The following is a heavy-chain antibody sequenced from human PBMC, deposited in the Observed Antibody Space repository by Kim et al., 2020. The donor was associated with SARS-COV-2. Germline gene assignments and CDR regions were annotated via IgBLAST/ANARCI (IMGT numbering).Heavy chain of an antibody. D-gene: IGHD1-1*01. Sequence: SETLSLTCTVSGFSISSGYYWGWIRQPPGKGLEWIGIIYRNGNTYSNPSLKSRVTMSVDTSMNQFSLRLSSVTAADTAVYYCARDGKVANYFDYWGQGTLVTVSS. CDR2: IYRNGNT. CDR3: ARDGKVANYFDY. CDR1: GFSISSGYY. J-gene: IGHJ4*02. V-gene: IGHV4-38-2*02.